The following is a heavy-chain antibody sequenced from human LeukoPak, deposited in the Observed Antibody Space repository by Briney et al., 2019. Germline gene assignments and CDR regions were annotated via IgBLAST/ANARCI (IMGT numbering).Heavy chain of an antibody. Sequence: PSQTLSLTCTVSGGSISSGDYYWSWIRQPPGTGLEWIGYIYYSGSTYYNPSLKSRVTISVDTSKNQFSLKLSSVTAADTAVYYCARDPGIAVAGGGNWGQGTLVTVSS. J-gene: IGHJ4*02. CDR1: GGSISSGDYY. CDR3: ARDPGIAVAGGGN. V-gene: IGHV4-30-4*01. CDR2: IYYSGST. D-gene: IGHD6-19*01.